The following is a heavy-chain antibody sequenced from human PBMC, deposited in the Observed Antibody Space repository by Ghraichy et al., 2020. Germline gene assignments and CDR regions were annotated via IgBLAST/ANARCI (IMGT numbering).Heavy chain of an antibody. CDR3: AKGSTSAKDYYGMDV. V-gene: IGHV3-23*01. D-gene: IGHD2/OR15-2a*01. J-gene: IGHJ6*02. CDR1: GFTFTSHA. Sequence: GSLRLSCVASGFTFTSHAMTWVRQAPGKGLEWVSSISASGATPYYGPSASGRFTISKDNSKNPVYLQLNSLRAEDTAIYFCAKGSTSAKDYYGMDVWGQGTTVTVS. CDR2: ISASGATP.